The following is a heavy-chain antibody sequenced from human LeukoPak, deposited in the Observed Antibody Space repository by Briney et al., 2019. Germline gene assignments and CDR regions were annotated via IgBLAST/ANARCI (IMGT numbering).Heavy chain of an antibody. D-gene: IGHD3-3*01. J-gene: IGHJ4*02. CDR2: IRSKANSYAT. CDR3: RYYEGCNDY. Sequence: GRSLRLSCAASGFTFSGSAMHWVRQASGKGLEWVGRIRSKANSYATAYAASVKGRFTISRDDSKNTAYLQMNSLKTEDTAVYYCRYYEGCNDYWGQGTLVTVSS. CDR1: GFTFSGSA. V-gene: IGHV3-73*01.